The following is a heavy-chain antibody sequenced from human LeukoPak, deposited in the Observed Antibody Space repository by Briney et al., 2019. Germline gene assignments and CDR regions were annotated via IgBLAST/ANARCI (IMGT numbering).Heavy chain of an antibody. D-gene: IGHD4-17*01. CDR3: TSFSLDYGGYSGNFDY. Sequence: PSETLSLTCTVSGGSISHSTYYWGWIRQPPGKGLEWIGSIYYSGSTYYNPSLKSQVTISVDTSKNQFSLKLSSVTAADTAVYYCTSFSLDYGGYSGNFDYWGQGTLVTVSS. CDR1: GGSISHSTYY. J-gene: IGHJ4*02. V-gene: IGHV4-39*01. CDR2: IYYSGST.